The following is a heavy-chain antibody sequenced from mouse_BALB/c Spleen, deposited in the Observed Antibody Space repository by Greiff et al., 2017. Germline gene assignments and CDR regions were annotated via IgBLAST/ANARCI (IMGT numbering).Heavy chain of an antibody. Sequence: VHLVESGPGLVAPSQSLSITCTVSGFSLTSYGVHWVRQPPGKGLEWLGVIWAGGSTNYNSALMSRLSISKDNSKSQVFLKMNSLQTDDTAMYYCARGGLGKRGYFDYWGQGTTLTVSS. J-gene: IGHJ2*01. CDR3: ARGGLGKRGYFDY. CDR1: GFSLTSYG. V-gene: IGHV2-9*02. D-gene: IGHD4-1*01. CDR2: IWAGGST.